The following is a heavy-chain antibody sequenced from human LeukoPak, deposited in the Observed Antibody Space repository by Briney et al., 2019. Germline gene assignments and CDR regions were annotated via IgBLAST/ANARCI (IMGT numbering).Heavy chain of an antibody. CDR3: ARDWAPYYYDSSGYYWGYYYYGMDV. V-gene: IGHV3-33*01. CDR2: IWYDGSNK. Sequence: GRSLRLSCAASGFTFSSYGMHWVRQAPGNGLEWVAVIWYDGSNKYYADSVKGRFTISRDNSKNTLYLQMNSLRAEDTAVYYCARDWAPYYYDSSGYYWGYYYYGMDVWGQGTTVTVSS. J-gene: IGHJ6*02. D-gene: IGHD3-22*01. CDR1: GFTFSSYG.